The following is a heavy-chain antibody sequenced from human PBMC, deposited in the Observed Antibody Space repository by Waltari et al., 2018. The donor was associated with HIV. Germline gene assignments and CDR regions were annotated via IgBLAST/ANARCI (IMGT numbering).Heavy chain of an antibody. CDR1: GFTFDDYP. CDR3: AKDIKTGRFDY. J-gene: IGHJ4*02. V-gene: IGHV3-9*01. Sequence: EVQLVESGGGLVQPGRSLRLSCAAPGFTFDDYPMHWVRQAPGKGLECVSGISWNSGSIGYADSVKGRFTISRDNAKNSLYLQMNSLRAEDTALYYCAKDIKTGRFDYWGQGTLVTVSS. CDR2: ISWNSGSI.